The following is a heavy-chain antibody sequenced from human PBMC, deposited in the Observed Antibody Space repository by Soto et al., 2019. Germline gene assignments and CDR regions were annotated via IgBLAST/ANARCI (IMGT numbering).Heavy chain of an antibody. CDR3: ARGASSGYYED. CDR1: GFTLSSYS. V-gene: IGHV3-48*02. Sequence: EVQLVESGGGLVQPGGSLRLSCAASGFTLSSYSMNWVRQAPGKGLEWVSYISSSTSIIYYADSVKGRFTISRDNAKNSVYLQMNSLRDEDTAVYYCARGASSGYYEDWGQGTLVTVSS. CDR2: ISSSTSII. J-gene: IGHJ4*02. D-gene: IGHD3-22*01.